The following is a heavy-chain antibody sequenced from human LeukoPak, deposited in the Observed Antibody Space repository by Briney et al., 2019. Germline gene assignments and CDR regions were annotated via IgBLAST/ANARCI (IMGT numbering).Heavy chain of an antibody. CDR2: IYYSGST. CDR1: GGSISSSSYY. CDR3: ALLYCGGDCYPDY. V-gene: IGHV4-39*01. Sequence: PSETLSLTCTVSGGSISSSSYYWGWIRQPPEKGLGWIGSIYYSGSTYYNPSLKSRVTISVDTSKNQFSLRLSSVTAADTAVYYCALLYCGGDCYPDYWGQGTLVTVSS. D-gene: IGHD2-21*02. J-gene: IGHJ4*02.